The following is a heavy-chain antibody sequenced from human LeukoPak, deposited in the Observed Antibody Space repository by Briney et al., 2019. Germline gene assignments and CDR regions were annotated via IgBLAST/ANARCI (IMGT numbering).Heavy chain of an antibody. Sequence: GGSLRLSCAASGFTFSSYEMNWVRQAPGKGLEWVSYISSSGSTIYYADSVKGRFTISRDNAKNSLYLQMNSLRAEDTAVYYCARDPHSSSWFDYWGQGTLVTVSS. J-gene: IGHJ4*02. CDR2: ISSSGSTI. CDR3: ARDPHSSSWFDY. CDR1: GFTFSSYE. V-gene: IGHV3-48*03. D-gene: IGHD6-13*01.